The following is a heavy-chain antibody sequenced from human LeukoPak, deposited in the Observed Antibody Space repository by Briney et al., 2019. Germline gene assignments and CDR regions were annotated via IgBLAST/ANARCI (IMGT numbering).Heavy chain of an antibody. V-gene: IGHV3-23*01. Sequence: PGGSLRLSCAASGFTFSSYGMSWVRQAPGKGLEWVSAISGSGGSTYYADSVKGRFTISRDNAKNSLYLQMNSLRAEDTALYYCARESSGGYYFDVFDIWGQGTMVTVSS. D-gene: IGHD3-22*01. CDR2: ISGSGGST. J-gene: IGHJ3*02. CDR1: GFTFSSYG. CDR3: ARESSGGYYFDVFDI.